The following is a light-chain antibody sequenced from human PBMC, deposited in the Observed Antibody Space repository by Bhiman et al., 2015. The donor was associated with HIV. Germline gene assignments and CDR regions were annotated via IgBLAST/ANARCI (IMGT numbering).Light chain of an antibody. V-gene: IGLV2-11*01. Sequence: QSALTQPRSVSGSPGQSVTISCTGSSSDVGGSDYVSWYQHHPGKAPKLMIYDVSNRPSGVSNRFSGSKSGNTASLTISGLQAEDEADYYCCSYAGSSTYVVFGGGTKLTVL. CDR1: SSDVGGSDY. CDR2: DVS. CDR3: CSYAGSSTYVV. J-gene: IGLJ2*01.